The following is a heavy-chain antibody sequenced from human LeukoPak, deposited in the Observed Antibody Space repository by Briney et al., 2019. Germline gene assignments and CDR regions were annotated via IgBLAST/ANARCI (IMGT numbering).Heavy chain of an antibody. V-gene: IGHV4-30-4*08. Sequence: PSETLSLTCTVSGGSISRGDNSWSWIRQHPGKGLEWIGYIFYSGSTYTNPSLKRRVTTSVDTSKNQFSLKLSSVTAADTAVYYCARRNSVSDAFDIGGQGTMVIVSS. CDR2: IFYSGST. D-gene: IGHD3-16*01. J-gene: IGHJ3*02. CDR1: GGSISRGDNS. CDR3: ARRNSVSDAFDI.